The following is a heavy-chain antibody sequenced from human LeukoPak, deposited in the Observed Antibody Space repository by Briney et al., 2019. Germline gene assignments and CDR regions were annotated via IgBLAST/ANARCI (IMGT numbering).Heavy chain of an antibody. CDR2: ISDSDNTI. D-gene: IGHD6-19*01. J-gene: IGHJ3*02. Sequence: GGSLRLSCEASGFTFSSYEMNWVRQAPRKGLEWVSYISDSDNTIYYADSVKGRFTISRDNAKSSLYLQMNSLRAEDTALYYCARDRGTRGWYYDAFDIWGQGTMVTVSS. V-gene: IGHV3-48*03. CDR3: ARDRGTRGWYYDAFDI. CDR1: GFTFSSYE.